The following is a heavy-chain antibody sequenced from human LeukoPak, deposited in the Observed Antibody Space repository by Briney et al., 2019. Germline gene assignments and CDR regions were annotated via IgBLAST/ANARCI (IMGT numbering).Heavy chain of an antibody. CDR2: INPNSGGT. CDR3: ARASYYYDSSGYPGYYFDY. D-gene: IGHD3-22*01. Sequence: ASVKVSCQASGYTFTDYYMHWLRQAPGQGLAWMGWINPNSGGTNYAEKFQGRVTMTRDTSTSTAYMELSRLRSDDTAVYYCARASYYYDSSGYPGYYFDYWGEGTLVTVSS. CDR1: GYTFTDYY. V-gene: IGHV1-2*02. J-gene: IGHJ4*02.